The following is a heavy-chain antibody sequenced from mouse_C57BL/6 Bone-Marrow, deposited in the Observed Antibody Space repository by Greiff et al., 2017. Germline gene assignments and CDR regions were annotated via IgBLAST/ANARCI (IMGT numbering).Heavy chain of an antibody. V-gene: IGHV2-2*02. J-gene: IGHJ2*01. Sequence: VMLVESGPGLVQPSQSLSITCTVSGFSLTSYGVHWVRQSPGKGLEWLGVIWSGGSTDYNAAFISRLSISKYNSKSQVFFKMNSLQANDTAIYYCAPRPYFDYWGQGTTLTVSS. CDR1: GFSLTSYG. CDR3: APRPYFDY. D-gene: IGHD3-1*01. CDR2: IWSGGST.